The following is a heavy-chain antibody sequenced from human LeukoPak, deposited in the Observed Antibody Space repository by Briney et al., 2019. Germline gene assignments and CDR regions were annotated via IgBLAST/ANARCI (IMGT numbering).Heavy chain of an antibody. CDR2: ISGSGST. CDR1: GSSISGYH. Sequence: PSETLSLTCAVSGSSISGYHWSWIRQPAGKGLEWMGRISGSGSTDYNPSLKSRVTMSVDTSKNQFSLKLNSVTAADTAVYYCAREGRSSTPGYWGQGTLVTVSS. V-gene: IGHV4-4*07. D-gene: IGHD2-15*01. J-gene: IGHJ4*02. CDR3: AREGRSSTPGY.